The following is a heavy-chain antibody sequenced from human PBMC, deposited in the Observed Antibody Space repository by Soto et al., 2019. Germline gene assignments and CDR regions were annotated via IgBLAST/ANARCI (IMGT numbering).Heavy chain of an antibody. CDR2: IYWDDDK. V-gene: IGHV2-5*02. D-gene: IGHD3-16*02. J-gene: IGHJ5*02. Sequence: QITLKESGPTLVKPTQTLTLTCTFSGFSLSTSGVGVGWIRQPPGKALEWLALIYWDDDKRYSPSLKSRLTITKDTSKNQVVLTMTNMDPVDIATYYCAHTTVYRNSNNWFDPWGQGTLVTVSS. CDR1: GFSLSTSGVG. CDR3: AHTTVYRNSNNWFDP.